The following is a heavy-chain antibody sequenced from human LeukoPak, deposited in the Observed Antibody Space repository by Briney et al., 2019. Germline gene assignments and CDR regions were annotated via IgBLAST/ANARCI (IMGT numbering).Heavy chain of an antibody. D-gene: IGHD4-17*01. CDR1: GFTFSSYS. CDR3: ARVSGATVTTWLDYFDY. CDR2: ISSSSYI. V-gene: IGHV3-21*01. J-gene: IGHJ4*02. Sequence: GGSLRLSCAASGFTFSSYSMNWVRQAPGKGLEWVSSISSSSYIYYADSVKGRFTTSRDNAKNSLYLQMNSLRAEDTAVYYCARVSGATVTTWLDYFDYWGQGTLVTVSS.